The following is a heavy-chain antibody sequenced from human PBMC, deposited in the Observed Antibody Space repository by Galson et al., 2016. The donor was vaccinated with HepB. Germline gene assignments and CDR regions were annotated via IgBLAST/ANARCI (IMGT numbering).Heavy chain of an antibody. D-gene: IGHD6-6*01. J-gene: IGHJ4*02. CDR3: AKDSSTAALFT. CDR2: ITPMTEVT. CDR1: GGTFSIYS. V-gene: IGHV1-69*04. Sequence: SVKVSCKASGGTFSIYSLSWVRQAPGQGPEWMGRITPMTEVTKYAQAFRGRLTITADKTTSTAYMELTNLRSGDTAVYYCAKDSSTAALFTWGRGSLVIVSS.